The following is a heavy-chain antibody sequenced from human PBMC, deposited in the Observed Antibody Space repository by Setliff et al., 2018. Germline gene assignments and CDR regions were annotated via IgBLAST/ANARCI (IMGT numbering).Heavy chain of an antibody. CDR2: MHQSGRT. J-gene: IGHJ6*03. V-gene: IGHV4-34*01. CDR1: DGAFSTYY. Sequence: KSSETLSLTCDVYDGAFSTYYWTWIRQPPGKGLEWIGEMHQSGRTKFNPSLKSRVTMSVDPSKNHFSLKVTSVTVADTAVYYCAREGPESDSSGYMDVWGQGTTVTVSS. CDR3: AREGPESDSSGYMDV. D-gene: IGHD4-4*01.